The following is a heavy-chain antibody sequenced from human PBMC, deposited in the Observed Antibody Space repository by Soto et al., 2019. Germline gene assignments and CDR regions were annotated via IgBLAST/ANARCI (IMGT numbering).Heavy chain of an antibody. CDR1: GGTFSSYA. V-gene: IGHV1-69*13. D-gene: IGHD1-1*01. CDR2: IIPIFGTA. Sequence: SVKVSCKASGGTFSSYAISWVRQAPGQGLEWMGGIIPIFGTANYAQKFQGRVTITADESTSTAYMELSSLRSEDTAVYYCARDEKWNPKRPYYYYGMDVWGQGTTVTVSS. J-gene: IGHJ6*02. CDR3: ARDEKWNPKRPYYYYGMDV.